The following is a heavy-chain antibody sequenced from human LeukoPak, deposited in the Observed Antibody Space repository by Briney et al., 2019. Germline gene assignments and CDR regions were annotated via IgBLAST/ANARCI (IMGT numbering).Heavy chain of an antibody. J-gene: IGHJ4*02. V-gene: IGHV1-69*13. Sequence: SVKVSCKASGGTFSSYAISWVRQAPGQGLEWMGGIIPIFGTTNYAQKFQGRVTITADESTSTAYMELSSLRSEDTAVYYCASIGPELQLEPEYYFDYWGQGTLVTVSS. CDR3: ASIGPELQLEPEYYFDY. D-gene: IGHD1-1*01. CDR1: GGTFSSYA. CDR2: IIPIFGTT.